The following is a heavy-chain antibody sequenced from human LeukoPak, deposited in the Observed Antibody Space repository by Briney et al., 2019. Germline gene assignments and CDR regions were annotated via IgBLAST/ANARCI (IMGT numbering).Heavy chain of an antibody. V-gene: IGHV4-59*08. Sequence: PSETLSLTCTVSGGSISSYYWSWIRQPPGKGLEWIGYIYYSGSTNYNPSLKSRVTISVDTSKNQFSLKLSSVTAADTAVYYCASLYGDYEYYFDYWGQGTLVIVSS. CDR1: GGSISSYY. D-gene: IGHD4-17*01. J-gene: IGHJ4*02. CDR3: ASLYGDYEYYFDY. CDR2: IYYSGST.